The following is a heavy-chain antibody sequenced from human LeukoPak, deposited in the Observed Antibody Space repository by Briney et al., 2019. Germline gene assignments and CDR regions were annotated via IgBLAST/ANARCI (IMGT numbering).Heavy chain of an antibody. V-gene: IGHV3-33*01. J-gene: IGHJ4*02. CDR1: GFTFSSYG. CDR2: IWYDGSNK. Sequence: PGRSLRLSCAASGFTFSSYGMHWVRQAPGKGLEWVAVIWYDGSNKYYADSVKGRFTISRDNSKNTLYLQMNSLRAEDTAVYCCARDAGRYFDWLGYWGQGTLVTVSS. CDR3: ARDAGRYFDWLGY. D-gene: IGHD3-9*01.